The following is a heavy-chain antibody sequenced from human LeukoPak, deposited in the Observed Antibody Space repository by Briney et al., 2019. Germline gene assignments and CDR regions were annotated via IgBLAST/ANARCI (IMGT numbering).Heavy chain of an antibody. CDR2: ISSNGGST. Sequence: GGSLRLSCAASGFTFSSYAMHWVRQAPGKGLEYVSAISSNGGSTYYANSVKGRFTISRDNSKNTLYLQMGSVRAEDMAVYYCARADITGTSYYFDYWGQGTLVTVSS. J-gene: IGHJ4*02. CDR1: GFTFSSYA. V-gene: IGHV3-64*01. D-gene: IGHD1-20*01. CDR3: ARADITGTSYYFDY.